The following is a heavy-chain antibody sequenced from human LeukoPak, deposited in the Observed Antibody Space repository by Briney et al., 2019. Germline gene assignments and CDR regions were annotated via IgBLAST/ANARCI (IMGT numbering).Heavy chain of an antibody. V-gene: IGHV2-5*01. CDR3: AHSTRVVGATTSAFDI. CDR1: GFSLSTRGVG. J-gene: IGHJ3*02. D-gene: IGHD1-26*01. Sequence: SWPTLSHPTPTLTRTCTFSGFSLSTRGVGVGWIRHPPGKALEWLALIYWNDDKRYSPSLKSRLTITKDTSKNQVVLTMTNMDPVDTATYYCAHSTRVVGATTSAFDIWGQGTMVTVSS. CDR2: IYWNDDK.